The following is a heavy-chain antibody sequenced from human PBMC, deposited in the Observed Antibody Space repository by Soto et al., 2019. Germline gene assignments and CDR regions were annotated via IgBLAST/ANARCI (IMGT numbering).Heavy chain of an antibody. Sequence: LGESLKISCQGSGYSFAVYWITWVRQKPGKGLEWMWRIDPSDSQTYYSPSFRGHVTISATKSITTVFLQWSSLRASDTAMYYCARQIYDSDTGPNFQYYFDSGGRGTPVTVSS. CDR2: IDPSDSQT. CDR1: GYSFAVYW. V-gene: IGHV5-10-1*01. J-gene: IGHJ4*02. D-gene: IGHD3-22*01. CDR3: ARQIYDSDTGPNFQYYFDS.